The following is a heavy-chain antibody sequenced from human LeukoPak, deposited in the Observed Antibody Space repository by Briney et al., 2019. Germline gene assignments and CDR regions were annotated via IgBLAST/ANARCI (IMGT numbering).Heavy chain of an antibody. Sequence: ASVKVSCKASGYTFTSYGISWVRQAPGQGPEWMGWISAYNGNTNYAQKLQGRVTMTTDTSTSTAYMELRSLRSDDTAVYYCARDVVIYYDFWSGYSTVRAAFDIWGQGTMVTVSS. V-gene: IGHV1-18*01. D-gene: IGHD3-3*01. CDR3: ARDVVIYYDFWSGYSTVRAAFDI. CDR1: GYTFTSYG. CDR2: ISAYNGNT. J-gene: IGHJ3*02.